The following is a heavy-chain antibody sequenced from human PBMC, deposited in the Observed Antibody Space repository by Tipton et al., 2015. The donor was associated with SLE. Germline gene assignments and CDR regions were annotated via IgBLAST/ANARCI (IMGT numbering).Heavy chain of an antibody. CDR2: INHSGST. CDR3: ARGRRMDDSGDFGP. Sequence: TLSLTCTVSGGSISSSSYYWGWIRQPPGKGLEWIGEINHSGSTNYNPSLKSRVTISVDTSKNQFSLKLSSVTAADTAVYYCARGRRMDDSGDFGPWGQGTLVTVSS. J-gene: IGHJ5*02. D-gene: IGHD4-17*01. V-gene: IGHV4-39*07. CDR1: GGSISSSSYY.